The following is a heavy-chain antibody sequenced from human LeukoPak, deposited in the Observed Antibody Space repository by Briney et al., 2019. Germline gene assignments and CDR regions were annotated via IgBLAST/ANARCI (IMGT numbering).Heavy chain of an antibody. J-gene: IGHJ4*02. Sequence: GRSLRLSCAASGFTFSSYGMHWVRQAPGKGLEWVAVIWYDGSNKYYADSMKGRFTISRDNSKNTLYLQMNSLRAEDTAVYYCARDGGYYDSSGYNHLLDYWGQGTLVTVSS. CDR1: GFTFSSYG. V-gene: IGHV3-33*01. CDR2: IWYDGSNK. D-gene: IGHD3-22*01. CDR3: ARDGGYYDSSGYNHLLDY.